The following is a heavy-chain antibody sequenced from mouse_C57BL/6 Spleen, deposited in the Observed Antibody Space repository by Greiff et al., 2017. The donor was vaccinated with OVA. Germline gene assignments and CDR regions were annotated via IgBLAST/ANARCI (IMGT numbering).Heavy chain of an antibody. CDR3: ARGKYGNYDAMDY. CDR1: GYTFTSYG. V-gene: IGHV1-81*01. D-gene: IGHD2-10*02. J-gene: IGHJ4*01. CDR2: IYPRSGNT. Sequence: VKLQESGAELARPGASVKLSCKASGYTFTSYGISWVKQRTGQGLEWIGEIYPRSGNTYYNEKFKGKATLTADKSSSTAYMELRSLTSEDSAVYFCARGKYGNYDAMDYWGQGTSVTVSA.